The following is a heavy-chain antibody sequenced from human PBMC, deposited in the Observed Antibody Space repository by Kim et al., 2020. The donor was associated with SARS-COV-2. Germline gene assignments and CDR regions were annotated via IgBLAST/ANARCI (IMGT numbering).Heavy chain of an antibody. CDR3: ARGRLGILLWFGEFFDY. D-gene: IGHD3-10*01. CDR2: INHSGST. J-gene: IGHJ4*02. Sequence: SETLSLTCAVYGGSFSGYYWSWIRQPPGKGLEWIGEINHSGSTKYNPSLKSRVTISVDTSKNQFSLKLSSVTAADTAVYYCARGRLGILLWFGEFFDYWGQGTLVTVSS. CDR1: GGSFSGYY. V-gene: IGHV4-34*01.